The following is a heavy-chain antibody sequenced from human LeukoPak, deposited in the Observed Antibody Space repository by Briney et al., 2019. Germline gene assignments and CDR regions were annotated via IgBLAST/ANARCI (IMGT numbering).Heavy chain of an antibody. Sequence: SETLSLTCTVSGGSLRGDNYSWTWIRQPPGRGLEWIGNIHHSGSTNYNPSLKSRVTISVDTSKNQFSLRRSSVTAADTAMYYCALNGDSWGQGNLVTVSS. V-gene: IGHV4-61*01. CDR1: GGSLRGDNYS. J-gene: IGHJ4*02. CDR2: IHHSGST. D-gene: IGHD2-8*01. CDR3: ALNGDS.